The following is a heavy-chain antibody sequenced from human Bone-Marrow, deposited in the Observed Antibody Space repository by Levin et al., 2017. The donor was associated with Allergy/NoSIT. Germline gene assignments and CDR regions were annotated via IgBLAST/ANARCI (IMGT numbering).Heavy chain of an antibody. CDR1: GFTFSSYW. V-gene: IGHV3-74*01. CDR3: ARANPVVAAPTGADY. Sequence: LSLTCAASGFTFSSYWMHWVRQAPGKGLVWVSRINSDGGSTTYADSVKGRFTISRDNAKNTLYLQMDGLRAEDTAVYYCARANPVVAAPTGADYWGQGTLVTVSS. D-gene: IGHD2-15*01. J-gene: IGHJ4*02. CDR2: INSDGGST.